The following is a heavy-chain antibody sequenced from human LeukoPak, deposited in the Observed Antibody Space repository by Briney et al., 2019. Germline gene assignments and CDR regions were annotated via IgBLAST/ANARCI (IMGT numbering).Heavy chain of an antibody. V-gene: IGHV5-51*01. CDR1: GSTFSSYW. Sequence: GASLKISCKGSGSTFSSYWIGWVRQMPGKGLEWMGIIYPGDSDTRYSPSLQGQVTISVDTSIGTAYLQWSSLKASDTAIYYCARQNDFRLDYWGQGTLVTVSS. CDR2: IYPGDSDT. J-gene: IGHJ4*02. CDR3: ARQNDFRLDY. D-gene: IGHD3-3*01.